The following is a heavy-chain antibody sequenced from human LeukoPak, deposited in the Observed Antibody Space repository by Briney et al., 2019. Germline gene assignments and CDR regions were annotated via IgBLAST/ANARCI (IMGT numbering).Heavy chain of an antibody. CDR1: GYTSTSIG. CDR3: TRDHCRGDNCPSFDY. CDR2: IGAYNGDT. D-gene: IGHD2-15*01. V-gene: IGHV1-18*04. Sequence: ASAKDSCKPSGYTSTSIGISWGPHAPGQRLEWRGYIGAYNGDTNYAQKFQGRVTMTTDTSTSTAYMDLRSLRSDDTAVYYCTRDHCRGDNCPSFDYWGQGTLVTVSS. J-gene: IGHJ4*02.